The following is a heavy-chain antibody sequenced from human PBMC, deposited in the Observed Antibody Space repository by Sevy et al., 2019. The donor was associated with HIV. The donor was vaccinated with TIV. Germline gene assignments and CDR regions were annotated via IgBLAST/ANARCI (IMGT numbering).Heavy chain of an antibody. CDR1: GYTLTELS. V-gene: IGHV1-24*01. D-gene: IGHD3-22*01. CDR3: ATMEYFYDSSAYLSGDY. J-gene: IGHJ4*02. CDR2: FDPEDGET. Sequence: ASVKVSCKVSGYTLTELSIHWVRQAPGKGLEGRGGFDPEDGETIYAKKFQGRVTMTEDTSTDTANMELSSLRSEDTAVYYCATMEYFYDSSAYLSGDYWGQGTLVTVSS.